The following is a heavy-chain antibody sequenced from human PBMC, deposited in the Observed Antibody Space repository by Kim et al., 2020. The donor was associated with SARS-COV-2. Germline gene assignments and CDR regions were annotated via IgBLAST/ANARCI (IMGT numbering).Heavy chain of an antibody. Sequence: GVSLRLSCAASGFTVSSNYMTWVRQAPGKGLEWVSVIFSGGNTYYADSVRGRFTISRDNSKNTLFLEMNSLKPEDTAVYYCARGITGAAGAAYGMDVCG. CDR3: ARGITGAAGAAYGMDV. D-gene: IGHD1-20*01. CDR1: GFTVSSNY. V-gene: IGHV3-53*05. CDR2: IFSGGNT. J-gene: IGHJ6*02.